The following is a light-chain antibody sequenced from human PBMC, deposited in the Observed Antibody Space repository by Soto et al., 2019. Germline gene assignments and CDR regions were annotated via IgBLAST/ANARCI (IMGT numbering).Light chain of an antibody. Sequence: DIQMTQSPSSLSASVGDRVTITCRASQSISSYLTWYQQKPGKAPKLLIYAASILQIGVPSRFSGSRSGTDFTPTISSLQPEDFATYSSQQSYSTPTTFGQGTRLEIK. CDR1: QSISSY. J-gene: IGKJ5*01. V-gene: IGKV1-39*01. CDR3: QQSYSTPTT. CDR2: AAS.